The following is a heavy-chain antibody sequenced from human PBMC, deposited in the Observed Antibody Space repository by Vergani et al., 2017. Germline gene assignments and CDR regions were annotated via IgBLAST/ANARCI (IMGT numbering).Heavy chain of an antibody. CDR1: GFTFSSYA. D-gene: IGHD2-2*01. Sequence: EVQLLESGGGLVQPGGSLRLSCAASGFTFSSYAMSWVRQAPGKGLEGVSAISGSGGSTYYADSVKGRFTISRDNSKNTLYLQMNSLRAEDTAVYYCAKVHLNYCSSTSCPLGYWGQGTLVTVSS. CDR2: ISGSGGST. V-gene: IGHV3-23*01. CDR3: AKVHLNYCSSTSCPLGY. J-gene: IGHJ4*02.